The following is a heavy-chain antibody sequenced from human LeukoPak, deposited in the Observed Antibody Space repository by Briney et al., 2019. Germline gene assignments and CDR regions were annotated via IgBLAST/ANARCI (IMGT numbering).Heavy chain of an antibody. V-gene: IGHV4-59*08. CDR2: IYYSGST. CDR3: ARHTHRWGAFWSGYYTGDMGGFDI. D-gene: IGHD3-3*01. J-gene: IGHJ3*02. Sequence: SETLSLTCTVSGGSISSYYWSWIRQPPGKGLEWIGYIYYSGSTNYNPSLKSRVTISVDTSKKQFSLKLSSVTASDTAVYYCARHTHRWGAFWSGYYTGDMGGFDIWGQGTMVTVSS. CDR1: GGSISSYY.